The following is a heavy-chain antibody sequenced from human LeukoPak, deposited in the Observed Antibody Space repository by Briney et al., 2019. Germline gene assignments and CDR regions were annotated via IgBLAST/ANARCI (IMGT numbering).Heavy chain of an antibody. CDR2: ISGSGGST. D-gene: IGHD3-22*01. J-gene: IGHJ3*02. Sequence: PGGSLRLSCAASGFTFSSYAMSWVRQAPGKGLEWVSAISGSGGSTYYADSVKGRFTISRDNSKNTLYLQMNSLRAEDTAVYYCAKTLGAVVVISLLDAFDIWGQGTMVTVSS. CDR1: GFTFSSYA. CDR3: AKTLGAVVVISLLDAFDI. V-gene: IGHV3-23*01.